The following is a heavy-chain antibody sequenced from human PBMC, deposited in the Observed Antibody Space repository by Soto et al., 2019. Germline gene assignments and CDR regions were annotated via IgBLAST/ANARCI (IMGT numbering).Heavy chain of an antibody. CDR3: ARGLGYCSGGSCYYRNWFDP. Sequence: QVQLVESGGGVVQPGRSLRLSCAASGFTFSSYAMHWVRQAPGKGLEWVAVISYDGSNKYYADSVKGRFTISRDNSKNTLYLQMNSLRAEDTAVYYCARGLGYCSGGSCYYRNWFDPWGQGTLVTVSS. J-gene: IGHJ5*02. V-gene: IGHV3-30-3*01. D-gene: IGHD2-15*01. CDR1: GFTFSSYA. CDR2: ISYDGSNK.